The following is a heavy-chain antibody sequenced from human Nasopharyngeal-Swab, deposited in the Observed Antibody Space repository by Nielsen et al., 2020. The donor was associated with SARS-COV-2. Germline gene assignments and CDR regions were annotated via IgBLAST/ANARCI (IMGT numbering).Heavy chain of an antibody. D-gene: IGHD2-15*01. CDR2: ISGSGGST. CDR1: GFTFSSYA. J-gene: IGHJ6*03. V-gene: IGHV3-23*01. Sequence: GGSLRLSCAASGFTFSSYAMSWVRQAPGKGLEWVSAISGSGGSTYYADSVKGRFTISRDNSKNTLYLQMNSLRAEDTAVYYCAKMGTTDSGYCSGGSCYSPYYYYYMDVWGKGTTVTVSS. CDR3: AKMGTTDSGYCSGGSCYSPYYYYYMDV.